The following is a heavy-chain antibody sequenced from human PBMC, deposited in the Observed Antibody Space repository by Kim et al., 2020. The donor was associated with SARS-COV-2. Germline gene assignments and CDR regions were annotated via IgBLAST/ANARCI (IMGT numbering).Heavy chain of an antibody. J-gene: IGHJ4*02. V-gene: IGHV4-59*01. Sequence: SETLSLTCTVSGGSISSYYWSWIRQPPGKGLEWIGYIYYSGRTNYNPSLKSRVTISVDTSKNQFSLKLSSVTAADTAVYYCARARYSYGYLGDYWGQGTLVTVSS. CDR3: ARARYSYGYLGDY. CDR1: GGSISSYY. CDR2: IYYSGRT. D-gene: IGHD5-18*01.